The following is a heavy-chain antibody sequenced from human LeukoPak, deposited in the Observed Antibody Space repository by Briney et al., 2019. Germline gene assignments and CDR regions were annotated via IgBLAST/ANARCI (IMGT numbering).Heavy chain of an antibody. D-gene: IGHD3-16*01. Sequence: GGSLRLSCAASKFTFSSYDMHWVRQAPGKGLEWVAVIWYDGSNKYSADSVKGRFTISRDNSKNTLLLQMNSLRAEDTAVYYCATSRGGGGYFDLWGRGTLVTVSS. CDR3: ATSRGGGGYFDL. CDR2: IWYDGSNK. V-gene: IGHV3-33*01. CDR1: KFTFSSYD. J-gene: IGHJ2*01.